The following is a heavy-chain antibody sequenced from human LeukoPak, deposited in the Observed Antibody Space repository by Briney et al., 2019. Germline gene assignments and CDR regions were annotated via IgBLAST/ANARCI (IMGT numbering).Heavy chain of an antibody. Sequence: GGSLSLSCEASGSGFSSYALTWAGQAPVKGLEWVSAISGDGTRTYYADSVKGRFTISRDNSKNTLYLEMSSLRVEDTAIYYCAKWPEGAMDYFDYWGQGTLVTVSS. V-gene: IGHV3-23*01. CDR3: AKWPEGAMDYFDY. CDR2: ISGDGTRT. CDR1: GSGFSSYA. D-gene: IGHD3-16*01. J-gene: IGHJ4*02.